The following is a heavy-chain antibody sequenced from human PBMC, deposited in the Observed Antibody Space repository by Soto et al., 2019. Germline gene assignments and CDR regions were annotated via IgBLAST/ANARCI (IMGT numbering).Heavy chain of an antibody. CDR1: GYTFTSYG. J-gene: IGHJ3*02. CDR3: ARSSVRPSPDDI. Sequence: ASVKVSCKASGYTFTSYGISWVRQAPGQGLEWMGMISAYNGNTNYAQKFQGRVTMTTDTSTSTVYMELSSLRSEDTAVYYCARSSVRPSPDDIWGQGTMVTVSS. V-gene: IGHV1-18*01. D-gene: IGHD3-16*01. CDR2: ISAYNGNT.